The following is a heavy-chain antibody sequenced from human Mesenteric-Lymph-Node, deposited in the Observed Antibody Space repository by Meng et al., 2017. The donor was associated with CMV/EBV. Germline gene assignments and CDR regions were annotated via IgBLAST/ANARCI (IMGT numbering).Heavy chain of an antibody. J-gene: IGHJ6*02. CDR3: ARDLTDIVVVVAAAYYYYGMDV. V-gene: IGHV3-30-3*01. D-gene: IGHD2-15*01. Sequence: GESLKISCETSGYIFHYYAMHWVRQAPGKGLEWVAVISYDGSNKYYADSVKCRLTISRDNSKNTLYLQMNSLRAEDTAVYYCARDLTDIVVVVAAAYYYYGMDVWGQGTTVTVSS. CDR2: ISYDGSNK. CDR1: GYIFHYYA.